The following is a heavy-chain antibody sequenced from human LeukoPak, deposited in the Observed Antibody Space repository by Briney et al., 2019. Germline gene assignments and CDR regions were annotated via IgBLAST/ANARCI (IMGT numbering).Heavy chain of an antibody. CDR2: SNPNSGGT. J-gene: IGHJ5*02. D-gene: IGHD1-26*01. CDR3: ARDGSSQHTELHNWVGL. CDR1: GYTFTGYY. V-gene: IGHV1-2*02. Sequence: ASVKVSCKASGYTFTGYYMHWVRQAPGQGLEWMGWSNPNSGGTNYAQKFQGRVTMTRDTSISTAYMELSSLTSEDTAVYYCARDGSSQHTELHNWVGLWGPGTLVTVSS.